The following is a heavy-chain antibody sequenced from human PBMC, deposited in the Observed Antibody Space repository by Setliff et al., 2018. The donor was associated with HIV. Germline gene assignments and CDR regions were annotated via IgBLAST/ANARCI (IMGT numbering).Heavy chain of an antibody. D-gene: IGHD1-26*01. Sequence: PGGSLRLSCAASGFTFGRYSMNWVRQAPGKGLEWVGFITTGDTTHYADSVKGRYAISRDNAKKTLYLQMNSLRAEDTAVYYCARFNDANWELLGGRYYIDYWGQGTVVTVSS. CDR3: ARFNDANWELLGGRYYIDY. J-gene: IGHJ4*02. CDR2: ITTGDTT. CDR1: GFTFGRYS. V-gene: IGHV3-48*04.